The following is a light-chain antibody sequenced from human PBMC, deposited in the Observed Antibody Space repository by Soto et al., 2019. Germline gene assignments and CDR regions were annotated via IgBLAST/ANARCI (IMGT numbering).Light chain of an antibody. CDR3: QQYGSSPQT. J-gene: IGKJ1*01. V-gene: IGKV3-20*01. CDR2: GAS. Sequence: EIVLTQSPATLSLSPGERATLSCRASQSVSSYLAWYQQKPGQAPRLLIYGASDRATGIPDRFSGSGSGTDFTLTISRLEPEDFAVYYCQQYGSSPQTFGQGTKVDIK. CDR1: QSVSSY.